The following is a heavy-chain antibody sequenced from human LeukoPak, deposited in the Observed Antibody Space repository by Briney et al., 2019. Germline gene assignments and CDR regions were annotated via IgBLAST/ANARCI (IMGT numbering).Heavy chain of an antibody. D-gene: IGHD3-10*01. CDR2: INPNSGGT. J-gene: IGHJ6*03. CDR3: ARIRWFGSNYYYYYMDV. V-gene: IGHV1-2*02. CDR1: GYTFTGYY. Sequence: ASVKVSCKASGYTFTGYYMHWVRQAPGQGLEWMGWINPNSGGTNYAQKFQGRVTMTRDTSISTAYMELSRLRSDDTAVYYCARIRWFGSNYYYYYMDVWGKGTTVTISS.